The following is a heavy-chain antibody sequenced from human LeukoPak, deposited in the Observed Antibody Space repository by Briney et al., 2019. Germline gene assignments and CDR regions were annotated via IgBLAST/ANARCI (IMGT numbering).Heavy chain of an antibody. Sequence: GGSLRLSCAASGFTFSSYAMSWVRQAPGKGLEWVSGLSGSGAVIEYADSVKGRLTISRDNPNNTLYLQMDSLRAEDTAVYYCAKDLTLVSAAHFDSWGQGTLVTVSS. CDR3: AKDLTLVSAAHFDS. V-gene: IGHV3-23*01. J-gene: IGHJ4*02. CDR2: LSGSGAVI. D-gene: IGHD2-2*01. CDR1: GFTFSSYA.